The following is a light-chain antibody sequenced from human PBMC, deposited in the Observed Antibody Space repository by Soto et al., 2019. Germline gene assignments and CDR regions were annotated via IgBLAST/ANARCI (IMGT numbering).Light chain of an antibody. CDR3: STYTSRSTPSYA. J-gene: IGLJ1*01. CDR2: DVS. V-gene: IGLV2-14*01. Sequence: QSVLTQPASVSGSPGQSITISCTGTSSNVGGYTYVSWYQQHPGKAPKLMIYDVSNRPSGVPTRFSGSCSGNAAPLTISGLQALVEADYSCSTYTSRSTPSYAFENGTKVTVL. CDR1: SSNVGGYTY.